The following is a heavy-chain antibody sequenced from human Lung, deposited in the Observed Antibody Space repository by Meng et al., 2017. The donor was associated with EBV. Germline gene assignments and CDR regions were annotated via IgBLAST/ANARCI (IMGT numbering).Heavy chain of an antibody. Sequence: QPGAELTRPGASSKVSCKASGYTFTSYYIHCVRQAPGQGLERMGVINPSGGSTTYSQKFQGRLTMTRDTSTSAVYMELSSLRSEDTAIYYCARSPLDGYNYHFDYWGQGTLVTVSS. V-gene: IGHV1-46*01. CDR3: ARSPLDGYNYHFDY. J-gene: IGHJ4*02. CDR2: INPSGGST. D-gene: IGHD5-24*01. CDR1: GYTFTSYY.